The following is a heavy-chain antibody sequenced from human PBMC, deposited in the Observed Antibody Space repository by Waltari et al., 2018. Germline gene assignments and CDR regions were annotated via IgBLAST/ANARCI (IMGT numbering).Heavy chain of an antibody. J-gene: IGHJ6*02. Sequence: QVQLVQSGAEVKKPGSSVKVSCKASGGTFSSYTISWVRQAPGQGLEWMGRIIPILGIANYAQKFQGRVTITADKPTSTAYMALSSLRSEDTAVYYCARTYSGYDLNYYYGMDVWGQGTTVIVSS. CDR1: GGTFSSYT. CDR3: ARTYSGYDLNYYYGMDV. V-gene: IGHV1-69*02. CDR2: IIPILGIA. D-gene: IGHD5-12*01.